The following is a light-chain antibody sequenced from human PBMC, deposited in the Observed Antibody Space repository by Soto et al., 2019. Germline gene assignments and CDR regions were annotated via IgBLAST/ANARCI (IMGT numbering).Light chain of an antibody. CDR1: QGLSSD. J-gene: IGKJ5*01. CDR2: AAS. CDR3: QQLNSYPIT. V-gene: IGKV1-9*01. Sequence: DIQLTQSPSFLSASVGDRVTITCRACQGLSSDLAWYQQKPGKAPKLLIYAASTLQSGVPSRFSGSGSGTEFTLTISSLQPEDFATYYCQQLNSYPITFGQGTRLEIK.